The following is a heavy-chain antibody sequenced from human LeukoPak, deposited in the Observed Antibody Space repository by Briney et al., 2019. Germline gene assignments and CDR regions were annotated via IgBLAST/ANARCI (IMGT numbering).Heavy chain of an antibody. Sequence: KPGGSLRLSCAASGFTFSDYYMSWIRQAPGKGLEWVSYISSSGSTIYYADSVKGRFTISRENAKNSLYLQMNSLRAGDTAVYYCARGAAAGYEWFDYWGQGTLVTVSS. CDR3: ARGAAAGYEWFDY. J-gene: IGHJ4*02. D-gene: IGHD6-13*01. V-gene: IGHV3-11*04. CDR2: ISSSGSTI. CDR1: GFTFSDYY.